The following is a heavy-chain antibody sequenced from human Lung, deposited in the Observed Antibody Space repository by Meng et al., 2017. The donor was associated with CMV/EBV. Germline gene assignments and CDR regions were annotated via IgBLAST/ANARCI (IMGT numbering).Heavy chain of an antibody. CDR1: GGSLSGYY. D-gene: IGHD3-10*01. Sequence: TLSLTXAVYGGSLSGYYWSWIRQPPGKGLEWIGEITHSGSTKYNPSLKSRVTISVDTSNNQFSLNVKSVTAADMGVYYCARGGREETYGPNFDSWDQGTXVTVSS. V-gene: IGHV4-34*01. CDR2: ITHSGST. J-gene: IGHJ4*02. CDR3: ARGGREETYGPNFDS.